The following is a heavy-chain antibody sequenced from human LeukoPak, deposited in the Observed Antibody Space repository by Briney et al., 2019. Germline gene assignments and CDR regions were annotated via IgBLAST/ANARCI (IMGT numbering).Heavy chain of an antibody. CDR2: ITRSGDSA. CDR1: GFTFSSYE. V-gene: IGHV3-23*01. Sequence: GGSLRLSCAASGFTFSSYEMNWVRQAPGKGLEWVSAITRSGDSAYYVDSVKGRFTISRDNSKNTLYLQMNSLRAEDTAVYYCAKVLVGATGPNHYYYMDVWGKGTTVTISS. D-gene: IGHD1-26*01. J-gene: IGHJ6*03. CDR3: AKVLVGATGPNHYYYMDV.